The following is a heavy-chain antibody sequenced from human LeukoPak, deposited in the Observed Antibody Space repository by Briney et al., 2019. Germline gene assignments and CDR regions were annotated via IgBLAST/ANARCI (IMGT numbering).Heavy chain of an antibody. CDR3: ARWARLLDP. CDR2: IGGGGNDV. CDR1: GFTFSSYA. D-gene: IGHD6-6*01. Sequence: GGSLRLSCAASGFTFSSYAMSWVRQAPGKGLEYLSYIGGGGNDVIYADSVKGRFTISRDNAKNSLYLQMNTLRAEDTAVYYCARWARLLDPWGQGTLVTVSS. V-gene: IGHV3-21*05. J-gene: IGHJ5*02.